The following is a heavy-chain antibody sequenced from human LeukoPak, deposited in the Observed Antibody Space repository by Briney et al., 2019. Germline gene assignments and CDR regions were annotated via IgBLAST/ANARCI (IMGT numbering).Heavy chain of an antibody. D-gene: IGHD2-2*01. J-gene: IGHJ6*02. V-gene: IGHV4-39*01. CDR1: GGSISSGDYY. CDR3: ARLSAYLPARVAGLYGMDV. Sequence: TSETLSLTCTVSGGSISSGDYYWSWIRQPPGKGLEWIGSISYSGSTYYNPSLKGRVTISVDTSNNQVSLRLSSMTAADTAVYYCARLSAYLPARVAGLYGMDVWGQGTTVTVSS. CDR2: ISYSGST.